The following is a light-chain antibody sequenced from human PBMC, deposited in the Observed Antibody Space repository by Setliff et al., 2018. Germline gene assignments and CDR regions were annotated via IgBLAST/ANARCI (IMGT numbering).Light chain of an antibody. V-gene: IGLV2-8*01. J-gene: IGLJ1*01. Sequence: QSALAQPPSASGSPGQSVTISCTGASSDFGSYKYVSWYQQHPGKAPKLMIYEVSKRPSGVPGRFSGSKSGNTASLTVSGLQAEDEADYYCSSYEGSNNYVFGTGTKVTVL. CDR1: SSDFGSYKY. CDR2: EVS. CDR3: SSYEGSNNYV.